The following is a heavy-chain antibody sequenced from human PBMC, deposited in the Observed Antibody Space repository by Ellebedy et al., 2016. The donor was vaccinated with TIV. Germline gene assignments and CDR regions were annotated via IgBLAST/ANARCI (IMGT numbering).Heavy chain of an antibody. V-gene: IGHV3-23*01. CDR3: AKGDSSWLFDV. CDR2: ISGSGGSI. J-gene: IGHJ3*01. Sequence: GESLKISCDASGFTFSTYAMSWVRQAPGKGLEWVSGISGSGGSIYYADSVKGRFTISRDNSKNMLNLQMNSLKAEDTAVYYCAKGDSSWLFDVWGQGTLVTVSS. D-gene: IGHD6-13*01. CDR1: GFTFSTYA.